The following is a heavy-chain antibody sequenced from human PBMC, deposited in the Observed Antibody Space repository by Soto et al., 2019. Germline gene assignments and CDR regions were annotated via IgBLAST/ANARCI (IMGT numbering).Heavy chain of an antibody. CDR2: INAGNGNT. V-gene: IGHV1-3*01. CDR1: GYTFTSYA. J-gene: IGHJ5*02. D-gene: IGHD3-3*01. Sequence: SVKVSCKASGYTFTSYAMHWVRQAPGQRLEWMGWINAGNGNTKYSQKFQGRVTITRDTSASTAYMELSSLRSEDTAVYYCARAKRITIFGVVPERYNWFDPWGQGTLVTVSS. CDR3: ARAKRITIFGVVPERYNWFDP.